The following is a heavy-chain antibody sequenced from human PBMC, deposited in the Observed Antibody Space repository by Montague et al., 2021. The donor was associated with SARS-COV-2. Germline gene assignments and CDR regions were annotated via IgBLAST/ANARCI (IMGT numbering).Heavy chain of an antibody. CDR1: GFTFSSYA. CDR2: ISYDGSNK. V-gene: IGHV3-30*04. Sequence: SLRLSCAASGFTFSSYAMHWVRQAPGKGLEWVAVISYDGSNKYYADSVKGRFTISRDNSKNTLYLQMNSLRAEDTAVYYCAGDQGGAFDIWGQGTMVTVSS. CDR3: AGDQGGAFDI. J-gene: IGHJ3*02. D-gene: IGHD3-16*01.